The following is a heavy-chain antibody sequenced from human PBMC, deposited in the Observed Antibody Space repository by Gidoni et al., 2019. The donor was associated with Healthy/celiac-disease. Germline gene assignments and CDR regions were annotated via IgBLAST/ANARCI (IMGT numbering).Heavy chain of an antibody. CDR1: GFTFGDSA. V-gene: IGHV3-49*04. CDR3: TRGLVGATRSDWFDP. D-gene: IGHD1-26*01. CDR2: IRSKAYGGTT. Sequence: EVQLVESGGGLVQPGRSLSLSCKASGFTFGDSAMSGVRQAPGKGLEWLGFIRSKAYGGTTEYAASVKGRFTISRDDSKSIAYLQMNSLKTEDTAVYYCTRGLVGATRSDWFDPWGQGTLVTVSS. J-gene: IGHJ5*02.